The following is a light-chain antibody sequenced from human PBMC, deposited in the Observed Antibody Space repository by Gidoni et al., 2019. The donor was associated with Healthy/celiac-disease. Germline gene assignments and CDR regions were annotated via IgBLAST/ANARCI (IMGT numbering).Light chain of an antibody. CDR2: VGTGGIVG. CDR3: GADHGSGSNFVVV. V-gene: IGLV9-49*01. J-gene: IGLJ2*01. CDR1: SGDSNYN. Sequence: PVLTQPPSASASLGAAVTRTRTLSSGDSNYNVDWYQQSPGKGPRFVMRVGTGGIVGSKGDGIPDRFSVLGSGLNRYLTIKNIQEEDESAYHCGADHGSGSNFVVVFGGGTKLTVL.